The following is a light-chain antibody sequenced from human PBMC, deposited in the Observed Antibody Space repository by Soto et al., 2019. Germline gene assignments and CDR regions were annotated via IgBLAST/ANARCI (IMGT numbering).Light chain of an antibody. Sequence: EIVMTQSPATLSVSPGERATLSCRASQSVSSNLAWYQQKPGQAPWLLIYGASTRATGIPARFSGSGSGTDFTLTISHLQPEDFATYYCQQLNAYPLTFGQGTRLEIK. CDR1: QSVSSN. V-gene: IGKV3-15*01. CDR2: GAS. J-gene: IGKJ5*01. CDR3: QQLNAYPLT.